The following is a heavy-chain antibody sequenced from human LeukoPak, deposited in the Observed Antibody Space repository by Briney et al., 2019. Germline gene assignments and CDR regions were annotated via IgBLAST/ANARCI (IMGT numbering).Heavy chain of an antibody. J-gene: IGHJ5*02. V-gene: IGHV3-15*01. CDR1: GLTFNDAW. CDR2: IKSKTDGGTT. Sequence: GGSLRLSCAASGLTFNDAWMSWVRKAPGKGPEWVGRIKSKTDGGTTEYAAPVKGRFSISRDDSKNTLYLEMNSLKSEDTGIYYCTTDGKYSRSPSPEFWFDPWGQGTPVTVSS. CDR3: TTDGKYSRSPSPEFWFDP. D-gene: IGHD6-6*01.